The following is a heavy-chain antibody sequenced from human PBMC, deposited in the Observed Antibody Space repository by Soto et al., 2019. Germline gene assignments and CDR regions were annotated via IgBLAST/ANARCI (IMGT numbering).Heavy chain of an antibody. V-gene: IGHV6-1*01. CDR1: GDSVSGNSAA. CDR3: AREFTYYVSRDSYLDY. CDR2: TYYRSRWYN. D-gene: IGHD3-16*01. Sequence: PSQTLSLTCAISGDSVSGNSAAWNWIRQSPSRGLEWLGRTYYRSRWYNDYAVSVKSRITVTPDTSKNQFSLHLNSVTPADTAVYYCAREFTYYVSRDSYLDYWGRRALATVSS. J-gene: IGHJ4*02.